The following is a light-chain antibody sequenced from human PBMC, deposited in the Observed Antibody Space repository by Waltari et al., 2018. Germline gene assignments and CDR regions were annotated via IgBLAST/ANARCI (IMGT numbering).Light chain of an antibody. V-gene: IGKV1-16*02. CDR3: QQYSTFPPT. CDR2: AAS. CDR1: QAISTF. J-gene: IGKJ4*01. Sequence: DIPMTQSPSSLSPSVGDRVILTCRASQAISTFLAWFQLKPGKAPKSLIYAASTLQTGVSSNFSGSGSGTDFTLTISSLQPGDCATYYCQQYSTFPPTFGGGTRVEI.